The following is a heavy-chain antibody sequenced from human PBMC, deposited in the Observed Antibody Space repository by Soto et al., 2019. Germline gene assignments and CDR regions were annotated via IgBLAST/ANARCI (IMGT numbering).Heavy chain of an antibody. CDR3: ARGYYDSSGYHY. D-gene: IGHD3-22*01. Sequence: QVQLVQSGAEVKKPGASVKVSCKASGYTFTSYDINWVRQATGQGLEWMGWMNPNSGNTGYAQKFQGRVTVTRNTSITTAYMELSSLRSEVTAVYYCARGYYDSSGYHYWGQGTLVTVSS. J-gene: IGHJ4*02. V-gene: IGHV1-8*01. CDR1: GYTFTSYD. CDR2: MNPNSGNT.